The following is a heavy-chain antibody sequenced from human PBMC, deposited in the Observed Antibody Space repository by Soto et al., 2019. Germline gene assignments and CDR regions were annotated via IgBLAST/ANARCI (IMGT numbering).Heavy chain of an antibody. CDR3: ARHPSGGWLYYFDY. CDR2: IYHSGST. D-gene: IGHD2-15*01. V-gene: IGHV4-39*01. J-gene: IGHJ4*02. CDR1: GGSISSSSYY. Sequence: PSETLSLTCTVSGGSISSSSYYWGWIRQPPGKGLEWIGSIYHSGSTYYNPSLKSRVTISVDTSKNQFSLKLSSVTAADAAVYYCARHPSGGWLYYFDYWGQGTLVTVSS.